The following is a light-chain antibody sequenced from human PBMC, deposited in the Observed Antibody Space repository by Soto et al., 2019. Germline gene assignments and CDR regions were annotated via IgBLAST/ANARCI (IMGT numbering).Light chain of an antibody. Sequence: EVVLTQSPVTLSLSPGERATFSWRASQSVSSYLAWYQQKPGQAPRIIIFGASGRATGIPDRFSGSGSGTDFTLTISRLEPEDFAVYYCQQYGSLSWTFGQGTKVDIK. CDR1: QSVSSY. J-gene: IGKJ1*01. CDR3: QQYGSLSWT. V-gene: IGKV3-20*01. CDR2: GAS.